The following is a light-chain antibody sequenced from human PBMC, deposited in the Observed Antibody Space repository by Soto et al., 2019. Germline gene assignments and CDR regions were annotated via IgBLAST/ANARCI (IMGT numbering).Light chain of an antibody. CDR3: QQRSNWLT. CDR1: QSISSY. CDR2: DAS. Sequence: EIVLTQSPATLSLSPGERATLSCRASQSISSYLGWYQQKPGQAPRLLIYDASNRAAGIPARFSGSGSGTDFTLPISNLEPEDFAVYYCQQRSNWLTLGGGTKVEIK. V-gene: IGKV3-11*01. J-gene: IGKJ4*01.